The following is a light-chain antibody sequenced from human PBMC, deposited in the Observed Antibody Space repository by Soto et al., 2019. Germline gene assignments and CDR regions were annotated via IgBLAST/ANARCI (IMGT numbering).Light chain of an antibody. CDR2: DAY. CDR3: QQYNSYSPLT. Sequence: QMAQSPSTLSASVGDRVTITCRASQSISSWLAWYQQKPRKAPKLMXYDAYSLESGVPSRFSGSGSGTEFTLTISSLQPDDFATYYCQQYNSYSPLTCGGGTKVDIK. J-gene: IGKJ4*01. CDR1: QSISSW. V-gene: IGKV1-5*01.